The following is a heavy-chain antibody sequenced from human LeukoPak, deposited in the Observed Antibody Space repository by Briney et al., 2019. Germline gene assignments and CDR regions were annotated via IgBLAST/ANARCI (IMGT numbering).Heavy chain of an antibody. CDR3: ARWSGPDYYYMDV. D-gene: IGHD3-3*01. CDR1: GFTFSSYW. V-gene: IGHV3-7*01. CDR2: IKQDGSEK. Sequence: PGGSLRLSCAASGFTFSSYWMSWVRQAPGKGLEWVANIKQDGSEKYYVDSVKGRFTISRDNAKNSLYLQMNSLRAEDTAVYYCARWSGPDYYYMDVWGKGTTVTVSS. J-gene: IGHJ6*03.